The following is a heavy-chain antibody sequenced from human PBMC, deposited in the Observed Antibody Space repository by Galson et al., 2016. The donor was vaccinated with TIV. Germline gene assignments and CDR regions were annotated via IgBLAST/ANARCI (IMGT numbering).Heavy chain of an antibody. Sequence: SVKVSCKASGGTFNIYAISWVRQAPGQGLEWMGGILPIFGAATYAQKFQGRVTITADESTNTAYMELSSPKSDDTAMSYCARPSSSCRGCSYYYYMDVWGKGNTVTVSS. CDR1: GGTFNIYA. CDR3: ARPSSSCRGCSYYYYMDV. D-gene: IGHD6-19*01. J-gene: IGHJ6*03. CDR2: ILPIFGAA. V-gene: IGHV1-69*13.